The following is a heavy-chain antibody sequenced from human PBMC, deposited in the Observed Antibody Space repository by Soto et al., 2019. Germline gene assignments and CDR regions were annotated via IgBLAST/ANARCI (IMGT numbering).Heavy chain of an antibody. CDR1: GFSLTSSGVG. J-gene: IGHJ3*01. CDR3: AHRIFTSGSFSAFDV. D-gene: IGHD3-10*01. CDR2: IYWDDDK. V-gene: IGHV2-5*02. Sequence: QITLKESGPTLVNPTQPLTLTCTCSGFSLTSSGVGVGWIRQAPGKSLEWLAIIYWDDDKRYSPSLKSRLAITKDTSKNEVVLTMTNVNPVDTATYYCAHRIFTSGSFSAFDVWGQGTLVTVSS.